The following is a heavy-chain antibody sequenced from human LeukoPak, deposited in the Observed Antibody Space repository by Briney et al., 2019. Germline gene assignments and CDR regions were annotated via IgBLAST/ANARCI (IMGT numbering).Heavy chain of an antibody. V-gene: IGHV3-64*01. Sequence: GGSLRLSCAASGFTFSSYAMHWVRQAPGKGLEYVSAISSNGGSTYYANSVKGRFTISRDNSKDTLYLQMGSLRAEDMAVYYCARADAILWFGEPHFDYWGQRTLVTVSS. D-gene: IGHD3-10*01. CDR1: GFTFSSYA. J-gene: IGHJ4*02. CDR3: ARADAILWFGEPHFDY. CDR2: ISSNGGST.